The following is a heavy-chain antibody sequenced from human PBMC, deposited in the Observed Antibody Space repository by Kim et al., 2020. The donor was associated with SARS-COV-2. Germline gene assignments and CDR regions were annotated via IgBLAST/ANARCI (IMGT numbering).Heavy chain of an antibody. CDR2: INHSGST. J-gene: IGHJ6*02. Sequence: SETLSLTCAVYGGSFSGYYWSWIRQPPGKGLEWIGEINHSGSTNYNPSLKSRVTISVDTSKNQFSLKLSSVTAADTAVYYCARDFRYGGRYYYYYYGMDVWGQGTTVTVSS. CDR1: GGSFSGYY. D-gene: IGHD2-15*01. CDR3: ARDFRYGGRYYYYYYGMDV. V-gene: IGHV4-34*01.